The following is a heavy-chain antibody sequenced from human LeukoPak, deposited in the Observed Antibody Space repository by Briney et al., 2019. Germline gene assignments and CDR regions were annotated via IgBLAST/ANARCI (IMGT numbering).Heavy chain of an antibody. J-gene: IGHJ4*02. CDR2: ISYDGSNK. CDR3: AKTVGAAFDY. Sequence: GGSLRLSCAASGFTFSNYAMNWVRQAPGKGLEWVAVISYDGSNKYYADSVKGRFTISRDNSKNTLYLQMNSLRAEDTAVYYCAKTVGAAFDYWGQGTLVTVSS. CDR1: GFTFSNYA. V-gene: IGHV3-30*18. D-gene: IGHD1-26*01.